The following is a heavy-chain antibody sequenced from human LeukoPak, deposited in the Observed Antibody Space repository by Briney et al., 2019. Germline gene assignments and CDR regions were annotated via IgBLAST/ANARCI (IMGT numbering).Heavy chain of an antibody. CDR3: ARAKHASGYNYVTFDY. V-gene: IGHV1-2*02. D-gene: IGHD3-22*01. Sequence: GASVKVSCKASGYTFTGYYMHWVRQAPGQGLEWMGWINPNSGGTNYAQKFQGRVTMTRDTSISAVYMELSGLRSDDTAVHYCARAKHASGYNYVTFDYWGQGALATVSS. J-gene: IGHJ4*02. CDR2: INPNSGGT. CDR1: GYTFTGYY.